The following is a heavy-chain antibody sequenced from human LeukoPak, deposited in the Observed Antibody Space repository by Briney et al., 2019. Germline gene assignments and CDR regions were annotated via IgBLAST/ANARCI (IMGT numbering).Heavy chain of an antibody. CDR3: ARDVTHCGGDCYSGDY. Sequence: GGSLRLSCAASGFTFSSYGMSWVRQAPGKGLEWVSSISSSSSYINYADSVKGRFTISRDNAKNSLYLQMNSPRAEDTAVYYCARDVTHCGGDCYSGDYWGQGTLVTVSS. D-gene: IGHD2-21*02. CDR1: GFTFSSYG. V-gene: IGHV3-21*01. CDR2: ISSSSSYI. J-gene: IGHJ4*02.